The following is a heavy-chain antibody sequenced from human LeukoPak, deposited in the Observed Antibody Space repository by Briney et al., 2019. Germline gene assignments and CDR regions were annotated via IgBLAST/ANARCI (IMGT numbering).Heavy chain of an antibody. CDR3: AREYYDSSGYYQKTDY. CDR1: GYTFTGYY. CDR2: INPNSGGT. D-gene: IGHD3-22*01. J-gene: IGHJ4*02. Sequence: ASVKVSCKASGYTFTGYYMHWVRQAPGQGLEWMGWINPNSGGTNYAQKFQGRVTMTRDTSISTAYMELSRLRSDHTAVYYRAREYYDSSGYYQKTDYWGQGTLVTVSS. V-gene: IGHV1-2*02.